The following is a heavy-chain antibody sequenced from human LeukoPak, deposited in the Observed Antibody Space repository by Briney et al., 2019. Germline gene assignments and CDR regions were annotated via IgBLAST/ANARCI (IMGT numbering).Heavy chain of an antibody. CDR1: RFTFSSYA. CDR3: ASLYSSGWYLTDY. D-gene: IGHD6-19*01. V-gene: IGHV3-30-3*01. Sequence: PGRSLRLSCAASRFTFSSYAMHWVRQAPGKGLEWVAPISYDGSDKYYADSVKGRFTISRDNSKNTLYLQMNSLRIEDTAVYYCASLYSSGWYLTDYWGQGTLVTVSS. J-gene: IGHJ4*02. CDR2: ISYDGSDK.